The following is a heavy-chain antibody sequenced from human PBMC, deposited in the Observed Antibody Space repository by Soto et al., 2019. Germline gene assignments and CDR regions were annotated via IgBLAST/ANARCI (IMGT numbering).Heavy chain of an antibody. Sequence: ASVKVSCKASGYTFTGHYIHWVRQAPEQGHEWMGEIGPETGATRYAQKFQGRVTMTRDMSITTVYMELNNLSPDDTAVYYCGRGRSGQIVVFYWGQGTPVTVS. V-gene: IGHV1-2*02. CDR2: IGPETGAT. D-gene: IGHD1-26*01. J-gene: IGHJ4*02. CDR1: GYTFTGHY. CDR3: GRGRSGQIVVFY.